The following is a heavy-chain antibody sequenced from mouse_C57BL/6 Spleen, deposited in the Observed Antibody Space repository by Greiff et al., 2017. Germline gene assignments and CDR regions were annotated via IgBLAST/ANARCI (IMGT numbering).Heavy chain of an antibody. CDR3: ARDSKGYYSKGAYAMDY. D-gene: IGHD2-12*01. CDR2: ISDGGSYT. CDR1: GFTFSSYA. V-gene: IGHV5-4*01. J-gene: IGHJ4*01. Sequence: EVKVVESGGGLVKPGGSLKLSCAASGFTFSSYAMSWVRQTPETRLEWVATISDGGSYTYYPDNVKGRFTISRDNAKNNLYLQMSHLKSEDTAMYYCARDSKGYYSKGAYAMDYWGQGTSVTVSS.